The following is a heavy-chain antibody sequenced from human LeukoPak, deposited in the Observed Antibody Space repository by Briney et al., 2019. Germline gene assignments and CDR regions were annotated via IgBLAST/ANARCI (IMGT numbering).Heavy chain of an antibody. CDR3: ARASEGYCSGGSCYLDY. Sequence: GGSLRLSCAASGFTFSSYAMHWVRQAPGEGLEWVAVISYDGSNKYYADSVKGRFTISRDNSKNTLYLQMNSLRAEDTAVYYCARASEGYCSGGSCYLDYWGQGTLVTVSS. CDR1: GFTFSSYA. J-gene: IGHJ4*02. CDR2: ISYDGSNK. D-gene: IGHD2-15*01. V-gene: IGHV3-30*04.